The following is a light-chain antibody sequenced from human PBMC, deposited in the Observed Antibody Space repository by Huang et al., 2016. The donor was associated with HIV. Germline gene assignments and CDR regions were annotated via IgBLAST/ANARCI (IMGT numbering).Light chain of an antibody. CDR2: WSS. J-gene: IGKJ4*01. V-gene: IGKV4-1*01. CDR1: QSVLYSSNNKNY. Sequence: DIVMTQSTDSLAVSLGERATINCKSSQSVLYSSNNKNYLAWYQQKPGQPPKRLIYWSSTRESGVPDRFSGSGSGTDFTLTISSLQAEDVAVYYCQQYYSTPPTFGGGTKVEIK. CDR3: QQYYSTPPT.